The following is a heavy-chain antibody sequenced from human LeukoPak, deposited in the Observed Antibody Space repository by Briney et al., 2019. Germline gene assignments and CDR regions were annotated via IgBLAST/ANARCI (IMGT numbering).Heavy chain of an antibody. V-gene: IGHV1-69*13. J-gene: IGHJ4*02. D-gene: IGHD2-8*01. CDR1: GGTFSSYA. CDR2: IIPIFGTA. CDR3: ARNADCTNGVCYTFDY. Sequence: GASVKVSCKASGGTFSSYAIRWVREAPGQGLEWMVGIIPIFGTANYAQKFQGRVTITADESTSTAYMELSSLRSEDTAVYYCARNADCTNGVCYTFDYWGQGTLVTVSS.